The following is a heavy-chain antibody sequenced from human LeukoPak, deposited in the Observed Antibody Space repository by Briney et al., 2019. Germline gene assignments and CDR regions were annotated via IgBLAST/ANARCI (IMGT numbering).Heavy chain of an antibody. D-gene: IGHD6-19*01. CDR3: ARVSPRREEQWLVRSWYFDL. CDR1: GGSISGGGYY. Sequence: PSETLSLTCTVSGGSISGGGYYWSWIRQHPGKGLEWIGYIYYSGSTYYNPSLKSRVTISVDTSKNQFSLKLSSVTAADTAVYYCARVSPRREEQWLVRSWYFDLWGRGTLVTVSS. V-gene: IGHV4-31*03. J-gene: IGHJ2*01. CDR2: IYYSGST.